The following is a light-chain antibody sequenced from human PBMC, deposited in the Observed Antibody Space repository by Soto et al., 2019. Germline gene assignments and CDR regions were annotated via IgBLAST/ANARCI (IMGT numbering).Light chain of an antibody. CDR1: QSIGNY. J-gene: IGKJ1*01. V-gene: IGKV1-39*01. CDR2: AAA. Sequence: DIPMTQSPSSLSASVGDRVTITCRASQSIGNYLNWYQVKPGKAPKVLIFAAATLQRGVPSRFSGSGSGTDFTLTISNLQPDDSAIYYCQQSHSPPWTFGLGTRVDIK. CDR3: QQSHSPPWT.